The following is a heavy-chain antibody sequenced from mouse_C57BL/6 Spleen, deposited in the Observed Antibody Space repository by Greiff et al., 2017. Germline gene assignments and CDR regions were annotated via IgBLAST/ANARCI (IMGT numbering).Heavy chain of an antibody. D-gene: IGHD3-3*01. CDR1: GFTFSNYW. CDR2: IRLKSDNYAT. V-gene: IGHV6-3*01. J-gene: IGHJ2*01. Sequence: EVQVVESGGGLVQPGGSMKLSCVASGFTFSNYWMNWVRPSPEKGLEWVAQIRLKSDNYATHYAESVKGRFTISRDDSKSSVYLQMNNLRAEDTGIYYCTGGWYFDYGGQGTTLTVSS. CDR3: TGGWYFDY.